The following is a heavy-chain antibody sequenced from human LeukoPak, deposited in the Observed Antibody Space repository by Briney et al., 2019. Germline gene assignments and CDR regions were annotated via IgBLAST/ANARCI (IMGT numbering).Heavy chain of an antibody. D-gene: IGHD6-19*01. CDR2: IYYSGST. V-gene: IGHV4-31*03. CDR1: GGSISRGGYY. Sequence: SQTLSLTCTVSGGSISRGGYYWSWIRQHPGKGLEWIGYIYYSGSTYYNPSLKSRVTISVDTSKNQFSLKLSSVTAADTAVYYCARDGQYSAITGWSLGAFDIWGQGTMVTVSS. J-gene: IGHJ3*02. CDR3: ARDGQYSAITGWSLGAFDI.